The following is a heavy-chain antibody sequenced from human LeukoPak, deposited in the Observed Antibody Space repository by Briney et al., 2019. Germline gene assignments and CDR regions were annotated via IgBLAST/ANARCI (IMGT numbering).Heavy chain of an antibody. CDR2: ISGSGGST. D-gene: IGHD5-18*01. Sequence: GGSLRLSCAASGGTFSSYAMSWVRKAPGKGLEWVSAISGSGGSTYYADSVKGRFTISRDNSKNTLYLQMNSLRAEYTAVYYCAKDTAMVTFDHWGQGTLVTVSS. V-gene: IGHV3-23*01. CDR3: AKDTAMVTFDH. J-gene: IGHJ4*02. CDR1: GGTFSSYA.